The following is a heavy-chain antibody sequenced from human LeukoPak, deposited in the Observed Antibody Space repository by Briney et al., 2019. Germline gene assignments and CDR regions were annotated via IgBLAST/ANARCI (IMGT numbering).Heavy chain of an antibody. CDR1: GFTFTSYA. CDR2: IRYDGSNE. Sequence: PGESLKISCTSSGFTFTSYAIHWVRQAPGEGLEWVTYIRYDGSNEFYADSVKGRFSISRDNLRNTVFLQMNSLRGEDTAVYYCAKGRSSSSSLNAFDIWDQGTMVTVSS. D-gene: IGHD2-2*01. CDR3: AKGRSSSSSLNAFDI. J-gene: IGHJ3*02. V-gene: IGHV3-30*02.